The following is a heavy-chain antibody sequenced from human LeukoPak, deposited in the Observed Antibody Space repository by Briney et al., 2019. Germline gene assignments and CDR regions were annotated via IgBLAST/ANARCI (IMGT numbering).Heavy chain of an antibody. CDR3: ARASYYYDSSGYYIYYFDY. CDR1: GGSISSYY. J-gene: IGHJ4*02. CDR2: IYYSGST. D-gene: IGHD3-22*01. Sequence: SETLSLTCTVSGGSISSYYWSWIRQPPGKGLEWIGYIYYSGSTYYNPSLKSRVTISVDTSKNQFSLKLSSVTAADTAVYYCARASYYYDSSGYYIYYFDYWGQGTLVTVSS. V-gene: IGHV4-59*06.